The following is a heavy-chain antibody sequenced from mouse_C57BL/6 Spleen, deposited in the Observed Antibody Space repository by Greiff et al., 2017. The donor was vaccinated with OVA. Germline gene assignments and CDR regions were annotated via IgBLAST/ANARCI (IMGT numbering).Heavy chain of an antibody. Sequence: VQLQQPGAELVRPGSSVKLSCKASGYTFTSYWMHWVKQRPIQGLEWLGNIDPSDSETHYNQKFKDKATLSVDKSSSTAYMQLSSLTSEDSAVYYCARVRAGIITTDDFDYWGQGTTLTVSS. CDR3: ARVRAGIITTDDFDY. CDR1: GYTFTSYW. CDR2: IDPSDSET. D-gene: IGHD1-1*01. J-gene: IGHJ2*01. V-gene: IGHV1-52*01.